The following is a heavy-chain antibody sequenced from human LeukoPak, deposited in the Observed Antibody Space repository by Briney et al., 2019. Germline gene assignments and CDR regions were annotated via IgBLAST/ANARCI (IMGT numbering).Heavy chain of an antibody. CDR1: GYTFTSYS. J-gene: IGHJ3*02. CDR3: ARCLSDAFDI. CDR2: ISVYNGNT. V-gene: IGHV1-18*04. Sequence: ASVKVSCKASGYTFTSYSITWVRQAPGQGLAWMGWISVYNGNTNYAQNLQGRVTMTTDTSTSTAYMELRSLRSDDTAVYYCARCLSDAFDIWGQGTMVTVSS. D-gene: IGHD2/OR15-2a*01.